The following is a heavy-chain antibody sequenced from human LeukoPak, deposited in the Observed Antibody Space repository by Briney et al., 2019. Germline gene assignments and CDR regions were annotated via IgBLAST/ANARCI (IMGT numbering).Heavy chain of an antibody. J-gene: IGHJ4*02. CDR3: ARDLLWFRELSASGY. Sequence: GASVKVSCKASGYTFTSYGISWVRQAPGQGLEWMGWISAYNGNTNYAQKLRGRATMTTDTSTSTAYMELRSLRSDDTAVYYCARDLLWFRELSASGYWGQGTLVTVSS. CDR1: GYTFTSYG. V-gene: IGHV1-18*01. D-gene: IGHD3-10*01. CDR2: ISAYNGNT.